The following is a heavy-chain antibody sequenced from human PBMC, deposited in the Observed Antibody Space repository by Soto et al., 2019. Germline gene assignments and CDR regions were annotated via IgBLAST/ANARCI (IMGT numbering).Heavy chain of an antibody. J-gene: IGHJ4*02. V-gene: IGHV4-34*01. CDR2: INHSGST. CDR1: GGSFSGYY. D-gene: IGHD3-22*01. Sequence: QVQLQQWGAGLLKPSETLSLTCAVYGGSFSGYYWSWIRQPPGKGLEWIGEINHSGSTNYNTSLKSRVTISVDTSKNQFSLKLSSVTAADTGVYYCVTYYYDSSGDYWGQGTLVTVSS. CDR3: VTYYYDSSGDY.